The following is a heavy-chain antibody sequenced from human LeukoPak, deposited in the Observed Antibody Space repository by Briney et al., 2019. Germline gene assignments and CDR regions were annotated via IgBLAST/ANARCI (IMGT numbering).Heavy chain of an antibody. Sequence: SQTLSLTCTVSGGSISSGSYYWSWIRQPAGKGLEWIGRIYTSGSTNYNPSLKSRVTISIDTSKNQFSLKLSSVTAADTAVYYCARDPDILTGYSYGDYWGQGTLVTVSS. J-gene: IGHJ4*02. V-gene: IGHV4-61*02. CDR1: GGSISSGSYY. D-gene: IGHD3-9*01. CDR3: ARDPDILTGYSYGDY. CDR2: IYTSGST.